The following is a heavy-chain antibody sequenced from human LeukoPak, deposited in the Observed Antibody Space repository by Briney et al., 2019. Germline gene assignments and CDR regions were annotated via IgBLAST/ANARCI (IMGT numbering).Heavy chain of an antibody. CDR3: ARGESRFGP. Sequence: SSQTLSLTCTVSGGSISSGSYYWSWIRQPAGKGLEWIGRIYTSGSTNYNPSLKSRITISVDTSKNQFSLKLSSVTAADTAVYYCARGESRFGPWGQGTLVTVSS. J-gene: IGHJ5*02. CDR1: GGSISSGSYY. V-gene: IGHV4-61*02. D-gene: IGHD3-16*01. CDR2: IYTSGST.